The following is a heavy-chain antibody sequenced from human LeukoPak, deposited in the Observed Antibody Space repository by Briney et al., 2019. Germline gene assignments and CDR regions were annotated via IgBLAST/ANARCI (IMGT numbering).Heavy chain of an antibody. CDR2: IWCDGSNK. V-gene: IGHV3-33*01. CDR3: ARGPSMDRGVTAFDY. J-gene: IGHJ4*02. D-gene: IGHD3-10*01. Sequence: GGSLRLSCAASGFTFSSYGMHWVRQAPGKGLEWVAVIWCDGSNKYYADSVKGRFTISRDNSKNTLYLQMNSLRAEDTAVYYCARGPSMDRGVTAFDYWGQGTLVTVSS. CDR1: GFTFSSYG.